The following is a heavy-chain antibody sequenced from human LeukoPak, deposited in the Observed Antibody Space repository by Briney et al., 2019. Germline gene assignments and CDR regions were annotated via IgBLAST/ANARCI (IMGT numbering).Heavy chain of an antibody. CDR1: GSTFSSYA. V-gene: IGHV1-46*01. CDR3: ARDWGSGSYFTGEFDY. J-gene: IGHJ4*02. Sequence: GASVKVSCKASGSTFSSYAISWVRQAPGQGLEWMGIINPSGGSTSYAQKFQGRVTMTRDTSTSTVYMELSSLRSEDTAVYYCARDWGSGSYFTGEFDYWGQGTLVTVSS. D-gene: IGHD3-10*01. CDR2: INPSGGST.